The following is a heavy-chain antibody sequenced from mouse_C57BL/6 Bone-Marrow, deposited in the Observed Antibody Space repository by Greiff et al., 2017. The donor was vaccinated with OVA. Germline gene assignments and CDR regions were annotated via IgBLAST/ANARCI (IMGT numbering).Heavy chain of an antibody. CDR2: IDPSDSYT. CDR3: ARSKLRPFDY. J-gene: IGHJ2*01. CDR1: GYTFTSYW. D-gene: IGHD2-4*01. Sequence: VKLQQPGAELVMPGASVKLSCKASGYTFTSYWIHWVKQRPGQGLEWIGEIDPSDSYTNYNQKFKGKSTLTVDKSSSTAYMQLSSLTSEDSAVYYCARSKLRPFDYWGQGTTLTVSS. V-gene: IGHV1-69*01.